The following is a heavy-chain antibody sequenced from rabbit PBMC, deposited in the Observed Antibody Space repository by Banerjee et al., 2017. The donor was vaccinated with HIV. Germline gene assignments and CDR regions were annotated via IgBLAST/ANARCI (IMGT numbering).Heavy chain of an antibody. Sequence: QSLEESGGDLVKPGASLTLTCTASGIDFSSRHDMCWVRQAPGKGLEWIACIYVSDNDKNHYASWAKGRFTISKTSSTTVTLKMTSLTVADTATYFCARDNDSGGPDLDLWGQGTLVTVS. J-gene: IGHJ4*01. CDR2: IYVSDNDKN. D-gene: IGHD1-1*01. CDR3: ARDNDSGGPDLDL. V-gene: IGHV1S40*01. CDR1: GIDFSSRHD.